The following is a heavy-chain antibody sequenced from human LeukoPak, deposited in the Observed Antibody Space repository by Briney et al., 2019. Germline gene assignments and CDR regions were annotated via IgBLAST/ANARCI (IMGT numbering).Heavy chain of an antibody. J-gene: IGHJ5*02. CDR1: GDSVSGNNVA. CDR2: TYYRSKLYN. CDR3: ARALEVPTFDP. Sequence: SQTLSLTCAISGDSVSGNNVAWNWIRQSPSRGLEWLGRTYYRSKLYNDYATFVKSRITINTDTSNNRFSLQLTSVPPEDTAVYYCARALEVPTFDPWGQGTLVTVSS. V-gene: IGHV6-1*01.